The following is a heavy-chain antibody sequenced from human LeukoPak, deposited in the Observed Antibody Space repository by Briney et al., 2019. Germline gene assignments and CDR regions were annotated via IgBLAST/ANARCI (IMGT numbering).Heavy chain of an antibody. D-gene: IGHD3-9*01. CDR1: GFTFSSYW. CDR2: IKQDGSEK. CDR3: ASDRILTGYYHLDY. J-gene: IGHJ4*02. V-gene: IGHV3-7*01. Sequence: PGGSLRLSCVASGFTFSSYWMCWVRQAPGKGLEWVANIKQDGSEKYYVDSLKGRFTISRDNAKNSLYLQMNSLRAEDTAVYYCASDRILTGYYHLDYWGQGTLVTVS.